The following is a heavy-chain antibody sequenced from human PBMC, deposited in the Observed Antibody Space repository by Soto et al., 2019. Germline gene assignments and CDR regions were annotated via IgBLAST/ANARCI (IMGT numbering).Heavy chain of an antibody. V-gene: IGHV4-59*01. Sequence: SETLSLTCTVSGGSLSXYYWSWIRQPPGKGLEWIGYIYYRGSTNYNPSLKSRVTISVDTSKNQFSLKLTSVTAADTAVYYCARRYGSAFDIWGQGTMVT. CDR2: IYYRGST. D-gene: IGHD3-10*01. J-gene: IGHJ3*02. CDR3: ARRYGSAFDI. CDR1: GGSLSXYY.